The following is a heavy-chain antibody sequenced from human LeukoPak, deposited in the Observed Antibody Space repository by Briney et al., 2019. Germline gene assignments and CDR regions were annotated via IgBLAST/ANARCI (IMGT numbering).Heavy chain of an antibody. D-gene: IGHD3-10*01. CDR2: IRSQANRYAT. CDR3: SSQCPEYYYGSGSYPLDY. J-gene: IGHJ4*02. V-gene: IGHV3-73*01. Sequence: GGSLRLSCAASGYTFSGSAMHWVRQASGKGREWVGRIRSQANRYATAYAASVKGRFTISRDDSKNTAYLQMNSLKTEDTAVYYCSSQCPEYYYGSGSYPLDYWGQGTLVTVSS. CDR1: GYTFSGSA.